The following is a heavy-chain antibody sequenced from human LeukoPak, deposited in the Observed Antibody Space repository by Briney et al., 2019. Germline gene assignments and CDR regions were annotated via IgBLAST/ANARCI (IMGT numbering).Heavy chain of an antibody. V-gene: IGHV4-34*01. CDR2: INHSGST. Sequence: SETLSLTCAVYGGSFSGYYWSWIRQPPGKGLEWIGEINHSGSTNYNPSLKSRVTISVDTSKNQFSLKLSSVTAADTAVYYCARGLAGAFHIWGQGTMVTVSS. CDR1: GGSFSGYY. CDR3: ARGLAGAFHI. J-gene: IGHJ3*02.